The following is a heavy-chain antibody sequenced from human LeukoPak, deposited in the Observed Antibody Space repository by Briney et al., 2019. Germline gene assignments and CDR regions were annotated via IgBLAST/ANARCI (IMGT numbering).Heavy chain of an antibody. CDR2: LNADGSSR. Sequence: QPGGSLRLSCVASGFTFRNYWMHWVRQAPGKGLVWVSRLNADGSSRDYADSVKGRFTISRDNAKNTLYLQMNSLRAGDTAIYYCARDGNTFFANWGQGTLVTVSS. CDR3: ARDGNTFFAN. CDR1: GFTFRNYW. V-gene: IGHV3-74*01. J-gene: IGHJ4*02.